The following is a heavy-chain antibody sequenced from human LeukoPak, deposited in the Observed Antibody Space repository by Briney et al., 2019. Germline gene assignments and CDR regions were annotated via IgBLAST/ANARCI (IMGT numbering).Heavy chain of an antibody. J-gene: IGHJ1*01. CDR1: RFTFSTYW. D-gene: IGHD3-22*01. CDR2: IKSDGST. Sequence: GGSLRLSCAASRFTFSTYWMHWVRQAPGKGLVWVSRIKSDGSTNYADSVKGRFTISRDNAKNTVSLQMNSLRAEDTGVYYCARAPSEIGGYYPEYFRHWGQGTLVTVSS. V-gene: IGHV3-74*01. CDR3: ARAPSEIGGYYPEYFRH.